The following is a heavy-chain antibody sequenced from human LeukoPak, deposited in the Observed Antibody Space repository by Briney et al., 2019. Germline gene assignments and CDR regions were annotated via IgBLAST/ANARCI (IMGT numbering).Heavy chain of an antibody. V-gene: IGHV3-48*03. CDR3: ASLHLGFGHSFHV. CDR2: ISASASSI. Sequence: TGGSLRLSCAASGFTFSIYGMNWVRQAPGKGLEWVSYISASASSIYYADSVKGRFTISRDNAENSVSLQMNSLRAEDTAVYYSASLHLGFGHSFHVWQKGPMVTVSS. J-gene: IGHJ3*01. D-gene: IGHD3-16*01. CDR1: GFTFSIYG.